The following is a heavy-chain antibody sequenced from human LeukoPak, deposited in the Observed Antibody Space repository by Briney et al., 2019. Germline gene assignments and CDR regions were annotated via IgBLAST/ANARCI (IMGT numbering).Heavy chain of an antibody. Sequence: GASVKVSCKASGYTFTSYGISWVRQAPGQGLEWMGWINTNTGNPTYAQGFTGRFVFSLDTSVSTAYLQISSLKAEDTAVYYCARDAIGDSSQEYDYWGQGTLVTVSS. CDR3: ARDAIGDSSQEYDY. J-gene: IGHJ4*02. V-gene: IGHV7-4-1*02. CDR1: GYTFTSYG. CDR2: INTNTGNP. D-gene: IGHD6-13*01.